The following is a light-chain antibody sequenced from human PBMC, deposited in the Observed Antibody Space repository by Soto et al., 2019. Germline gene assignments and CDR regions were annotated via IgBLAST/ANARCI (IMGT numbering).Light chain of an antibody. CDR2: SSS. J-gene: IGKJ4*01. V-gene: IGKV3-15*01. CDR3: QQYNSWPLT. CDR1: QTVSNN. Sequence: EIVMTQYPATLSVSPGERATLSCRASQTVSNNLAWYQQKPGQAPRLLFYSSSTRATGVPARFSGSRSGTDFTLTFSSLQSEDFAVYYCQQYNSWPLTFGGGTKVETK.